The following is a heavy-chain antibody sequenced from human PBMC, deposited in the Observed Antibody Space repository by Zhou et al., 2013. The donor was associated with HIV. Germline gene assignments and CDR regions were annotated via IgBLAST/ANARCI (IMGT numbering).Heavy chain of an antibody. V-gene: IGHV1-8*01. CDR1: GYTFTSYD. J-gene: IGHJ6*02. CDR2: MNPNSGNT. D-gene: IGHD6-13*01. CDR3: ARAYSSRYNDYYYYYGMDV. Sequence: QVQLVQSGAEVKKPGASVKVSCKASGYTFTSYDINWVRQATGQGLEWMGWMNPNSGNTGYGQKFQGRVTMTRNTSLSTAYMELSSLRSEDTAMYYCARAYSSRYNDYYYYYGMDVWGQGTTVTVSS.